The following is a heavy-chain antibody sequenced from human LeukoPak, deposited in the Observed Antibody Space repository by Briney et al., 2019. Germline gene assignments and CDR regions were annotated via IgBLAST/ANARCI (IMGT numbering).Heavy chain of an antibody. CDR3: ARGHTAVTRHFDF. Sequence: GGSLRLSCEASGFTFTTYSMTWVRQAPGKGLEWVSIISSGSSAIFSADALKGRFTISRDDAKNLLYLDMNSLRAEDTAVYYCARGHTAVTRHFDFWGQGTLVTVS. CDR2: ISSGSSAI. CDR1: GFTFTTYS. D-gene: IGHD4-17*01. J-gene: IGHJ4*02. V-gene: IGHV3-21*01.